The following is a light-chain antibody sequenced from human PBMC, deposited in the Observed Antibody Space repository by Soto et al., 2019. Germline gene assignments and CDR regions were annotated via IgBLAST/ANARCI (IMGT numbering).Light chain of an antibody. CDR1: QSVSSY. Sequence: IVLTQSPSTVSLSPGERATLSCRASQSVSSYLAWYQQKPGQAPRLLIYDASNRATGIPARFSGSGSGTDFTLTISSLEPEDFAVYYCQQRSNWPWTFGQGTKVDI. V-gene: IGKV3-11*01. CDR2: DAS. J-gene: IGKJ1*01. CDR3: QQRSNWPWT.